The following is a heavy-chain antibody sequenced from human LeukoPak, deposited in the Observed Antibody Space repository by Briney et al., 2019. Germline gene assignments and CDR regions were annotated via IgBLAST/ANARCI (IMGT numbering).Heavy chain of an antibody. CDR3: AKDQAGTWGLDY. CDR2: VRPDGSSQ. J-gene: IGHJ4*02. CDR1: GFTFSNFG. D-gene: IGHD3-10*01. V-gene: IGHV3-30*02. Sequence: GGSLRLSXAASGFTFSNFGMHWVRQAPGKGLEWVAFVRPDGSSQYYADSVKGRFTISRDNSKNTLYLQMNSLRAEDTAFYYCAKDQAGTWGLDYWGQGTLVTDSS.